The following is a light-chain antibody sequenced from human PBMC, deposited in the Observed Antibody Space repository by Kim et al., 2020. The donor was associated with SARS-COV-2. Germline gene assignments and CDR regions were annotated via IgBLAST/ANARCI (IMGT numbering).Light chain of an antibody. CDR1: QSLVYSDGNTY. V-gene: IGKV2-30*01. CDR3: MQGIHWPYT. J-gene: IGKJ2*01. CDR2: KVS. Sequence: DVVMTQSPLSLPVTLGQPASISCRSSQSLVYSDGNTYLNWFQQRPGQSPRRLIYKVSNRDSGVPDRFSGSGSATDFTLKISRVEAEDVGVYYCMQGIHWPYTFGQGTKVDIK.